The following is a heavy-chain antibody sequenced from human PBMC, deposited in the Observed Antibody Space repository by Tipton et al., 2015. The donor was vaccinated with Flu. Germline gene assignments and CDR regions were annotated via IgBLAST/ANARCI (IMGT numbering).Heavy chain of an antibody. D-gene: IGHD3-10*01. V-gene: IGHV4-4*07. CDR1: GGSISSYY. Sequence: TLSLTCTVSGGSISSYYWSWIRQPPGKGLEWIGRIYTSGSTNYNPSLKSRVTMSVDTSKNQFSLKLSSVTAADTAVYYCARGIDFGKYGSGSYYNWGRGTLVTVSS. J-gene: IGHJ1*01. CDR2: IYTSGST. CDR3: ARGIDFGKYGSGSYYN.